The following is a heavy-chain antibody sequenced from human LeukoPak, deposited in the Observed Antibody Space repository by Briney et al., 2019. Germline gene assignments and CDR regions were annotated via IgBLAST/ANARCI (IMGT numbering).Heavy chain of an antibody. CDR3: ARLPYYGKDY. CDR1: GFTFSNYE. J-gene: IGHJ4*02. CDR2: ISNSGSTI. V-gene: IGHV3-48*03. Sequence: SGGSLRLSCVASGFTFSNYEMNWVRQAPGKGLEWVSYISNSGSTIYYADSVKGRFTISRDNAKNPLFLQMNSLRAEDTAVYYCARLPYYGKDYWGQGTLVTVSS. D-gene: IGHD3-10*01.